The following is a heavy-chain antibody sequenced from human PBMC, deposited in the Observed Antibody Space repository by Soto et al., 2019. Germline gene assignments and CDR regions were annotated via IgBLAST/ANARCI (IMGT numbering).Heavy chain of an antibody. CDR1: GYSFTSYW. CDR3: ARPGTTGTSYYYYGMDV. V-gene: IGHV5-10-1*01. CDR2: IDPSDSYT. Sequence: PGESLKISCKGSGYSFTSYWISWVRQMPGKGLEWMGRIDPSDSYTNYSPSFQGHITISADKSISTAYLQWSSLKASDTAMYYCARPGTTGTSYYYYGMDVWGQGTTVTVSS. J-gene: IGHJ6*02. D-gene: IGHD1-1*01.